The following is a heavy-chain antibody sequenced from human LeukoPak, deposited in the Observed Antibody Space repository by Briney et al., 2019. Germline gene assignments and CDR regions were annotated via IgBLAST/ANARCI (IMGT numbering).Heavy chain of an antibody. D-gene: IGHD2-2*01. CDR2: FDPEDGET. CDR1: GYTLTELS. Sequence: ASVKVSCKVSGYTLTELSMHWVRQAPGKGLEWMGGFDPEDGETIYAQKFQGRVTMTEDTSTDTAYMELSSLRSEDTAVYYCATDPPSLYCSSTSCYGVWGQGTMVTVSS. V-gene: IGHV1-24*01. CDR3: ATDPPSLYCSSTSCYGV. J-gene: IGHJ3*01.